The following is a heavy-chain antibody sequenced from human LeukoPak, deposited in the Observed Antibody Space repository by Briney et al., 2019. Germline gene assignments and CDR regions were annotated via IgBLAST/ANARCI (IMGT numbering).Heavy chain of an antibody. V-gene: IGHV3-74*01. Sequence: PGGSLRLSCVASGFPFSSYWMTWVRQAPGKGLVWVSRISPTGSTTSYADSVKGRLTVSRDNAKNTLYLQVNNLRAEDTAVYYCARGPNSNWSGLDFWGQGTLLTVSS. CDR1: GFPFSSYW. J-gene: IGHJ4*02. D-gene: IGHD6-6*01. CDR3: ARGPNSNWSGLDF. CDR2: ISPTGSTT.